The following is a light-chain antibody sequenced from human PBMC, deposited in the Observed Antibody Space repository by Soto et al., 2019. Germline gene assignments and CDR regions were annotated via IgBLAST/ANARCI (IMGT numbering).Light chain of an antibody. J-gene: IGKJ1*01. V-gene: IGKV1-39*01. CDR1: QPISDY. CDR3: QQHYNTPRT. CDR2: TAS. Sequence: DIQMTQSPSSLSASVGDRVTITCRTSQPISDYLNWYQQKPGKASTLLIYTASNLQSGVPSRFSGSGSGTHFTLTISSLQPKDFATYYCQQHYNTPRTFGQGTKVDIK.